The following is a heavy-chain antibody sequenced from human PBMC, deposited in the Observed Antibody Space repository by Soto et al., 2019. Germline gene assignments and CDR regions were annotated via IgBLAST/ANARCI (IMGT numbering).Heavy chain of an antibody. CDR3: AKVNVRYYDSSGIEPFDY. J-gene: IGHJ4*02. Sequence: GGSLRLSCAASGFTFSSYAMSWVRQAPGKGLEWVSAISGSGGSTYYADSVKGRFTISRDNSKNTLYLQMNSLRAEDTAVYYCAKVNVRYYDSSGIEPFDYWGQGTLVTVSS. D-gene: IGHD3-22*01. V-gene: IGHV3-23*01. CDR2: ISGSGGST. CDR1: GFTFSSYA.